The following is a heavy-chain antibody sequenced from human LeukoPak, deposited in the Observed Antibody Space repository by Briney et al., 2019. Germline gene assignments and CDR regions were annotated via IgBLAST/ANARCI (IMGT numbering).Heavy chain of an antibody. CDR3: ARDLDGVGGNLRRELAF. J-gene: IGHJ4*02. CDR2: ISSTGTII. V-gene: IGHV3-48*03. CDR1: GFQFSAYG. D-gene: IGHD3-3*01. Sequence: GGSLRLSCRASGFQFSAYGLNWVRQSPGKGLQWISYISSTGTIIYYGDSVEGRFTISRDNARNSLALQMHSLRPEDTAVYYCARDLDGVGGNLRRELAFWGQGTLITVSS.